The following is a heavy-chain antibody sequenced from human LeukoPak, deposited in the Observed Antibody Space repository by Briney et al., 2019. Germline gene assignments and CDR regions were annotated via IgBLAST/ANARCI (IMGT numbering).Heavy chain of an antibody. J-gene: IGHJ4*02. D-gene: IGHD3-10*01. V-gene: IGHV4-34*01. CDR3: ARGRVNYYGSGSYHFDY. Sequence: SETLSLTCAVYGGSFSGYYWSWIRQPPGKGLEWIGEINHSGSTNYNPSLKSRVTISVDTPKNQFSLKLSSVTAADTAVYYCARGRVNYYGSGSYHFDYWGQGTLVTVSS. CDR2: INHSGST. CDR1: GGSFSGYY.